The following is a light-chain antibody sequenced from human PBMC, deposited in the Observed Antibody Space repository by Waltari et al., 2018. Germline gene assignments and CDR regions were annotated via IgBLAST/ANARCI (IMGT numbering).Light chain of an antibody. CDR1: SSDLGGYSF. CDR3: SSYTSIIPPFL. Sequence: QSALPQPASVSGSPGQSITISCTRSSSDLGGYSFVPWSQQHPGKAPKLMIYDVSHRPSGVSNRFSGSKSGNTASLTISGLQPEDEADYYCSSYTSIIPPFLFGTGTKVTVL. CDR2: DVS. J-gene: IGLJ1*01. V-gene: IGLV2-14*01.